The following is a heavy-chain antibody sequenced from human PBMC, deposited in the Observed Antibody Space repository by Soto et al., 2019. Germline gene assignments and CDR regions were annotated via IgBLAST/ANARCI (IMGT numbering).Heavy chain of an antibody. CDR2: INPNSGGT. CDR1: GYTFTGYY. J-gene: IGHJ6*02. CDR3: ARAVVPAAIRYYYYGMDV. V-gene: IGHV1-2*02. Sequence: EASVKVSCKASGYTFTGYYMHWVRQAPGQGLEWMGWINPNSGGTNYAQKFQGRVTMTRDTSISTAYMELSRLRSDDTAVYYFARAVVPAAIRYYYYGMDVWGQGTTVTVSS. D-gene: IGHD2-2*02.